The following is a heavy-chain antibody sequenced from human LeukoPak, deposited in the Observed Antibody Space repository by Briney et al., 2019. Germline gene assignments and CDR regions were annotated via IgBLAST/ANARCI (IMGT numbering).Heavy chain of an antibody. CDR3: ARGGTTDVWGIHYFDY. CDR2: IYYSGST. D-gene: IGHD3-16*01. CDR1: GGSISSGDYY. J-gene: IGHJ4*02. Sequence: SETLSLTCTVSGGSISSGDYYWSWIRQPPGKGLEWIGYIYYSGSTYYNPSLKSRVTISADTSKNQFSLKLSSVTAADTAVYYCARGGTTDVWGIHYFDYWGQGTLVTVSS. V-gene: IGHV4-30-4*01.